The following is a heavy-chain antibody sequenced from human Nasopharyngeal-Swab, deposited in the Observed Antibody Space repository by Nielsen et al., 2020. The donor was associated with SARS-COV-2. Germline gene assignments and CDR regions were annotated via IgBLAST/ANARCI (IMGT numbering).Heavy chain of an antibody. V-gene: IGHV3-53*01. J-gene: IGHJ3*02. CDR3: ARDVVVTAMGAFDI. Sequence: GESLKISCAASGFTFSSYEMNWVRQAPGKGLEWVSVIYSGGSTYYADSVKGRFTISRDNSKNTLYLQMNSLRAEDTAVYYCARDVVVTAMGAFDIWGQGTMVTVSS. CDR2: IYSGGST. CDR1: GFTFSSYE. D-gene: IGHD2-21*02.